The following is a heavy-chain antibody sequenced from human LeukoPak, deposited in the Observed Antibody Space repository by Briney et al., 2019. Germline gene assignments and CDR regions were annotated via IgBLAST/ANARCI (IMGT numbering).Heavy chain of an antibody. CDR2: IYYSGST. J-gene: IGHJ3*02. CDR1: GGSISGYY. V-gene: IGHV4-59*01. CDR3: ARGVIQLSTDAFDI. Sequence: SETLSLTCTVSGGSISGYYWSWIRQPPGKGLEWIGYIYYSGSTNYNPSLKSRVTISVDTSKNQLSLKLSSVTAADTAVYYCARGVIQLSTDAFDIWGQGTMVTVSS. D-gene: IGHD5-18*01.